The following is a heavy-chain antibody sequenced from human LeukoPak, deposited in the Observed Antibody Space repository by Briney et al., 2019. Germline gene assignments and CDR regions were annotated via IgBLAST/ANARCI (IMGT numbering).Heavy chain of an antibody. D-gene: IGHD5-12*01. V-gene: IGHV3-7*01. CDR2: IKQDGNEK. CDR3: ARGGYD. Sequence: GGSLRLSCVASGFTFNSYWMNWVRQAPGKGLEWVANIKQDGNEKYYVDPVKGRFTISRDNAKNSLYLQMNSLRAEDTAIYYCARGGYDWGQGTLVTVSS. J-gene: IGHJ4*02. CDR1: GFTFNSYW.